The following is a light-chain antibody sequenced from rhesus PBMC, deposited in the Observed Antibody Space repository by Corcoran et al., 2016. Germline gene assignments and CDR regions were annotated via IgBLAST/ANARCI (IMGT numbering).Light chain of an antibody. CDR1: QDINKS. CDR2: YAD. Sequence: DIQMTQSPSSLSASVGDRVTITCRARQDINKSLSWYQQKPGKAPKPLCFYADRLETGVPSRFRGCRPGTDYTLTFSSLQPEDIATYDCQQYNNSPFTFGPGTKLDIK. V-gene: IGKV1-66*01. J-gene: IGKJ3*01. CDR3: QQYNNSPFT.